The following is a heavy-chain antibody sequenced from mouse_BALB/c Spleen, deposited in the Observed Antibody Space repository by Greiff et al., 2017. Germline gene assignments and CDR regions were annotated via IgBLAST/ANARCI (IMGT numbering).Heavy chain of an antibody. V-gene: IGHV1S29*02. J-gene: IGHJ2*01. CDR2: IYPYNGGT. CDR1: GYTFTDYN. D-gene: IGHD1-1*01. CDR3: AREGPSYGSSDY. Sequence: EVQLQQSGPELVKPGASVKISCKASGYTFTDYNMHWVKQSHGKSLEWIGYIYPYNGGTGYNQKFKSKATLTVDNSSSTAYMELRSLTSEDSAVYYCAREGPSYGSSDYWGQGTTLTVSS.